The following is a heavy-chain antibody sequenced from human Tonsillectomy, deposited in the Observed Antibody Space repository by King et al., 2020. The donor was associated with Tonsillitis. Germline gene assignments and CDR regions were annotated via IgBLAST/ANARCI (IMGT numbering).Heavy chain of an antibody. CDR1: GFTVTTYY. Sequence: VQLVESGGGLVQPGGSLRLSCAASGFTVTTYYMSWVRQAPGKGLEWVSVMYRGGNTYYTDTVKGRFTIYRDNFKNTLYLQMDSLRAEDTAVYYCARGTVTHWGQGTLVTVSS. CDR3: ARGTVTH. D-gene: IGHD4-11*01. J-gene: IGHJ4*02. V-gene: IGHV3-66*01. CDR2: MYRGGNT.